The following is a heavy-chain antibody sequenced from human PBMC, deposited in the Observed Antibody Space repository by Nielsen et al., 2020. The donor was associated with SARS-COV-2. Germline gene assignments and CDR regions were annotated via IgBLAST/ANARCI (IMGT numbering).Heavy chain of an antibody. Sequence: GESLKISCAASGFTFSSYWMSWVRQAPGKGLEWVANIKQDGSEKYYVDSEKGRFTISRDNAKNSLYLQMNSLRAEDTAVYYCARPTVASFDYWGQGTLVTVSS. CDR2: IKQDGSEK. CDR1: GFTFSSYW. V-gene: IGHV3-7*05. J-gene: IGHJ4*02. CDR3: ARPTVASFDY. D-gene: IGHD4-11*01.